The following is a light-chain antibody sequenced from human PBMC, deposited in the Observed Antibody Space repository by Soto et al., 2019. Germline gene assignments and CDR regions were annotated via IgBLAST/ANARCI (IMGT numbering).Light chain of an antibody. CDR2: DTS. CDR3: LLSYSGTSWV. CDR1: TGAVTSSHY. Sequence: QAVVTQEPSLTVSPGGTVTLTCGSTTGAVTSSHYPYWFQQKPGQAPRTLIYDTSNKHSWTPARFSGSLLGGKAALTLAGAQTDDEADYYCLLSYSGTSWVCSGGTQLTVL. J-gene: IGLJ3*02. V-gene: IGLV7-46*01.